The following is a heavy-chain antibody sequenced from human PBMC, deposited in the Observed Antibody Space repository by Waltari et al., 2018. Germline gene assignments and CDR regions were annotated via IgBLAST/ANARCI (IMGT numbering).Heavy chain of an antibody. CDR3: ARGVGYCSSTNCYQFDY. D-gene: IGHD2-2*01. J-gene: IGHJ4*02. CDR2: INYSGRT. CDR1: GGSISSGDYY. V-gene: IGHV4-30-4*08. Sequence: QVQLQESGPGLVKASQTLSLTCTVSGGSISSGDYYWSWIRQPPGKGLEWIGYINYSGRTYYNPSLKSRVTILVDTSKNQFSLKLNSVTATDTAVYYCARGVGYCSSTNCYQFDYWGQGTLVTVSS.